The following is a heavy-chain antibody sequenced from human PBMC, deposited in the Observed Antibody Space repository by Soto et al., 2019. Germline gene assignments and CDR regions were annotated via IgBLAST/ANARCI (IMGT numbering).Heavy chain of an antibody. CDR1: GYTFTTHG. CDR2: VSGDNGHT. CDR3: ARDVGYCRSGTCYREWFDP. D-gene: IGHD2-15*01. Sequence: QVQLVQSGAEVKKPGASVKVSCKASGYTFTTHGISWVRQAPGQGLEWMGWVSGDNGHTNYAQSLQGRVTMTTDTSTNTAYMELRSLRSDETAMYYCARDVGYCRSGTCYREWFDPWGQGTLVTVSS. V-gene: IGHV1-18*01. J-gene: IGHJ5*02.